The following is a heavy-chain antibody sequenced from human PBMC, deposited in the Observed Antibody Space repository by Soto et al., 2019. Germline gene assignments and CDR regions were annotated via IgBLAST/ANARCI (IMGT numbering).Heavy chain of an antibody. Sequence: QVQLVQSGAQMRRPGTSVRISCTTSGYNFNTYGIIWVRQAPGQGLEWMGWISGYNGYTKYAQSLEDRVTLSTDTSTSTAFLELRNLRSGDTALYFCARDRDYSHTDADIDYWGQGTLVTVSS. CDR1: GYNFNTYG. CDR3: ARDRDYSHTDADIDY. D-gene: IGHD3-22*01. V-gene: IGHV1-18*01. J-gene: IGHJ4*02. CDR2: ISGYNGYT.